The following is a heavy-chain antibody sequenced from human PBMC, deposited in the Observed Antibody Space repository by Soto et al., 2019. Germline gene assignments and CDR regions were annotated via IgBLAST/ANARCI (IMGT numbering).Heavy chain of an antibody. CDR1: GGSFSSSSHY. D-gene: IGHD5-12*01. Sequence: SETLSLTCTVFGGSFSSSSHYWGWIRQPPGKGLEWLGTMFYFGSTYYNTSLESRVTISVDPSKNQFSLELSSVTAADTAVYYCARRIVATETFDYWGQGTLVTVPQ. CDR2: MFYFGST. J-gene: IGHJ4*02. V-gene: IGHV4-39*01. CDR3: ARRIVATETFDY.